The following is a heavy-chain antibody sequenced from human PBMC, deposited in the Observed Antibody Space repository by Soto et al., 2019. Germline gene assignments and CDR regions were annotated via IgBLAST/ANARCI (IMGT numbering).Heavy chain of an antibody. CDR1: GGSISSSSYY. Sequence: SSETLSLTCTVPGGSISSSSYYWGWIRQPPGKGLEWIGSIYYSGSTYYNPSLKSRVTISVDTSKNQFSLKLSSVTAADTAVYYCARSKRPYYDSSGQYYFDYWGQGTLVTVSS. J-gene: IGHJ4*02. CDR2: IYYSGST. D-gene: IGHD3-22*01. CDR3: ARSKRPYYDSSGQYYFDY. V-gene: IGHV4-39*01.